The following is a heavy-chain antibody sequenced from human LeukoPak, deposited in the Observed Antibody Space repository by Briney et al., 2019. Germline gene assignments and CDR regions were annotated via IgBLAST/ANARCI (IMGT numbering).Heavy chain of an antibody. J-gene: IGHJ4*02. V-gene: IGHV4-59*01. CDR1: GGSISSYY. Sequence: SETQSLTCTISGGSISSYYWSWIRQPPGKGLEWIGYIYYSGSTNYNPSLKSRLTISVDTSKNQFSLKLSSVTAADTAVYYCARVRPPLATFDYWGQGILVTVSS. D-gene: IGHD3-3*02. CDR3: ARVRPPLATFDY. CDR2: IYYSGST.